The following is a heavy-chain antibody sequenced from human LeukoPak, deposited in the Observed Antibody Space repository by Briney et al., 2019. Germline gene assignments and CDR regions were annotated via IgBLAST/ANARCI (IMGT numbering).Heavy chain of an antibody. V-gene: IGHV4-61*02. J-gene: IGHJ4*02. CDR2: IYTSGST. CDR1: GGSISSGSYY. CDR3: ARAGYSSGWYGGYYFDY. D-gene: IGHD6-19*01. Sequence: KASQTLSLICTVSGGSISSGSYYWSWIRQPAGKGLEWIGRIYTSGSTNYNPSLKSRVTISVDTSKNQFSLKLSSVTAADTAVYYCARAGYSSGWYGGYYFDYWGQGTLVTVSS.